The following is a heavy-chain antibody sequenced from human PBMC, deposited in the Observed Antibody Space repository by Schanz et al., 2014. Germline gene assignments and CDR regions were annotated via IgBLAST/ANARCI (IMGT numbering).Heavy chain of an antibody. Sequence: QAQLVQSGAEVKRSGASVKISCKASRYDFRDYYVQWVRQAPGYGLEWVGRMNPKNGATIYAQKFQGRVSMTRDMFTSTAYMEVRSLRHDDTAIYYCASVLYFGPGIAYYGVDVWGQGTAVSVS. CDR1: RYDFRDYY. CDR3: ASVLYFGPGIAYYGVDV. CDR2: MNPKNGAT. D-gene: IGHD3-10*01. V-gene: IGHV1-2*06. J-gene: IGHJ6*02.